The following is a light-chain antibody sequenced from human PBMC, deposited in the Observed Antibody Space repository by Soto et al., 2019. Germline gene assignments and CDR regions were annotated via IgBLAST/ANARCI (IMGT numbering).Light chain of an antibody. CDR1: NSNIGAGYD. J-gene: IGLJ2*01. CDR2: GHS. Sequence: QSALTQPPSVSGAPGQRVNIACTGSNSNIGAGYDVHWYRQSPGTAPKLLLAGHSHRPSGVPDRFSGSKSGTSAFLAITGLQPGDEADYFCQSYDTVVGGLIFGAGTKLTVL. V-gene: IGLV1-40*01. CDR3: QSYDTVVGGLI.